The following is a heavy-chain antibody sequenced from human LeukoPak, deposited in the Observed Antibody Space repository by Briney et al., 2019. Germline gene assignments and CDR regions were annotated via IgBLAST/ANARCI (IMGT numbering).Heavy chain of an antibody. CDR1: GGTFSSYA. J-gene: IGHJ4*02. CDR3: ARVSSGSYYGGFDY. CDR2: IIPIFGTA. D-gene: IGHD3-10*02. Sequence: GASVKVSCKASGGTFSSYAISWVRQAPGQGLGWMGGIIPIFGTANYAQKFQGSVTITTDESTRTAYMELSSLRSEDTAVYYCARVSSGSYYGGFDYWGQGTLVTVSS. V-gene: IGHV1-69*05.